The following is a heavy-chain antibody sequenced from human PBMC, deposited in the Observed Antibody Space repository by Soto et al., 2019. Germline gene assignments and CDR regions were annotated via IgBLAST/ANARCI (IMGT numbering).Heavy chain of an antibody. CDR1: GFTFRTYA. J-gene: IGHJ3*02. CDR2: ISGSAGST. D-gene: IGHD3-10*01. CDR3: ARAHFKLTMVRGVRGDDAFDI. V-gene: IGHV3-23*01. Sequence: GGSLRLSCAASGFTFRTYAMSWVRQAPGKGLEWVSSISGSAGSTYYADSVRGRFTISRDNSKNTVFLQMNSLRAEDTAVYYCARAHFKLTMVRGVRGDDAFDIWGQGTMVTVSS.